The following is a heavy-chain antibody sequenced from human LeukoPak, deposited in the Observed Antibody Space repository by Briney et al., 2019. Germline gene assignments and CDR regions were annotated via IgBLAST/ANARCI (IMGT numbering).Heavy chain of an antibody. CDR1: GGSISSYY. CDR2: IYYSGST. V-gene: IGHV4-59*12. D-gene: IGHD5-24*01. Sequence: SETLSLTCTVSGGSISSYYWSWIRQPPGKGLEWIRYIYYSGSTSYNPSLKSRVTISIDTSKNQFSLKLSSVTAADTAVYYCARERWLQLGRWFDPWGQGTLVTVSS. J-gene: IGHJ5*02. CDR3: ARERWLQLGRWFDP.